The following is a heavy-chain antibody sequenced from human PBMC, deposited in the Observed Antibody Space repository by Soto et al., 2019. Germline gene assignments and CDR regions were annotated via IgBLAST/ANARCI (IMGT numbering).Heavy chain of an antibody. V-gene: IGHV4-30-4*01. CDR2: IYYSGST. CDR1: GGSISSGDYY. Sequence: PSENLSLTCTVSGGSISSGDYYWSWIRQPPGKGLEWIGYIYYSGSTYYNPSLKSRVTISVDTSNNQFSLKLNSVTAADTAVYYCARDFYGDYEASYKGMDVWGQGTTVT. D-gene: IGHD4-17*01. CDR3: ARDFYGDYEASYKGMDV. J-gene: IGHJ6*02.